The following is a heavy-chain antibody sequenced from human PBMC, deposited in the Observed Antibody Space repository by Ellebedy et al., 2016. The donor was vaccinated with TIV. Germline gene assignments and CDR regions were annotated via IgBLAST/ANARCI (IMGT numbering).Heavy chain of an antibody. D-gene: IGHD1-26*01. CDR1: GFTFSGSA. Sequence: GGSLRLSCAASGFTFSGSAMTWVRQASGKGLEWVGRIRSKANSYATAYAASVRGRFTISRDDSKNMAYLQMNSLKTEDTAVYYGTRWGGVGATNKWGQGTLVTVSS. J-gene: IGHJ4*02. V-gene: IGHV3-73*01. CDR2: IRSKANSYAT. CDR3: TRWGGVGATNK.